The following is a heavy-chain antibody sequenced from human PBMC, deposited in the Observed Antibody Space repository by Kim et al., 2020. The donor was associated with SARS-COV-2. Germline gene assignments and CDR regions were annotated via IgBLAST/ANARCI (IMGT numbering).Heavy chain of an antibody. V-gene: IGHV4-34*01. Sequence: NPSVKSRVTISVDTSKNQLSLKLSSVTAADTAVYYCARGQAVGGRYYFDYWGQGTLVTVSS. CDR3: ARGQAVGGRYYFDY. J-gene: IGHJ4*02. D-gene: IGHD1-26*01.